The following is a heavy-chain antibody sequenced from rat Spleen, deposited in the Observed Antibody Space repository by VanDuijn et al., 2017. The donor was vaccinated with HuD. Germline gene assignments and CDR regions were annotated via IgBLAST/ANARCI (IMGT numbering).Heavy chain of an antibody. CDR1: GFSLTSYG. Sequence: QVQLKESGPGLVQPSQTLSLTCTVSGFSLTSYGVSWVRQPPGKGLEWMGGIWGDGSTNYNSALKSRLSISRDPSKSQGFLKMNSLQTEDTAIYFCTRIPTFDYWGQGVMVTVSS. CDR2: IWGDGST. D-gene: IGHD2-1*01. V-gene: IGHV2-13*01. J-gene: IGHJ2*01. CDR3: TRIPTFDY.